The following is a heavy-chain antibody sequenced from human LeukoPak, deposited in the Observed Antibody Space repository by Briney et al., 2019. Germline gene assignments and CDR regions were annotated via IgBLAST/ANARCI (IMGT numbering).Heavy chain of an antibody. CDR3: ATVYSSGWNFHF. J-gene: IGHJ4*02. Sequence: ASVKVSCKASGYNFTYYGITWVRQAPGQGLEWMGWINPNSGDTNYAQNFQGRVTMTRDTSISTGYMELSRLRSDDTAVYYCATVYSSGWNFHFWGQGTLVTVSS. CDR1: GYNFTYYG. D-gene: IGHD6-19*01. V-gene: IGHV1-2*02. CDR2: INPNSGDT.